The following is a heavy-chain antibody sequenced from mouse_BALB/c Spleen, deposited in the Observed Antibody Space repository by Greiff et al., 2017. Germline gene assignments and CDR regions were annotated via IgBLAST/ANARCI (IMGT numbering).Heavy chain of an antibody. CDR1: GFTFSSYA. D-gene: IGHD1-2*01. J-gene: IGHJ4*01. Sequence: EVHLVESGGGLVKPGGSLKLSCAASGFTFSSYAMSWVRQTPEKRLEWVASISSGGSTYYPDSVKGRFTISRDNARNILYLQMSSLRSEDTAMYYCARGGTTAAMDYWGQGTSVTVSS. CDR2: ISSGGST. V-gene: IGHV5-6-5*01. CDR3: ARGGTTAAMDY.